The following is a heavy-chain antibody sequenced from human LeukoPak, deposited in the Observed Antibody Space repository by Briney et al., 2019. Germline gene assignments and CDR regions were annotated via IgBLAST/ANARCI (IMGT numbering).Heavy chain of an antibody. J-gene: IGHJ5*02. D-gene: IGHD3-10*01. V-gene: IGHV3-30-3*01. CDR3: ARVATGSYDWFDP. CDR2: ISYDGSNK. Sequence: GGSLRLSCAASGFTFSSYAMHWVRQAPGKGLEWVAVISYDGSNKYYADSVKGRFTISRDNSKNTLYLQMNSLRAEDTAVYYCARVATGSYDWFDPWGQGTLVTVSS. CDR1: GFTFSSYA.